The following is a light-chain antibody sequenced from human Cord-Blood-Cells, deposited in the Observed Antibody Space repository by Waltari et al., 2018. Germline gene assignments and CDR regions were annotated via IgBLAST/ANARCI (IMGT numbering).Light chain of an antibody. V-gene: IGKV2D-29*01. Sequence: DIVMTQTPLSLSVTPGQPASISCTSSQSLMHSDGKTYLYCYLQKPGQPPQLLLYEVSNRFSGVPYRFCDSGSGRDRTLKISREEAEDVGVYYCMQSIQLPYTFGQGTKLAIK. J-gene: IGKJ2*01. CDR2: EVS. CDR1: QSLMHSDGKTY. CDR3: MQSIQLPYT.